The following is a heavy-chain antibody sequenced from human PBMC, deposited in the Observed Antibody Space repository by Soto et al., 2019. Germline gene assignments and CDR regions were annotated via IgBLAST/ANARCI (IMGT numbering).Heavy chain of an antibody. D-gene: IGHD5-18*01. J-gene: IGHJ4*02. V-gene: IGHV4-61*01. CDR2: IYNSRRT. CDR1: GDSVSSGSFY. CDR3: ARGGLGIQRWFDY. Sequence: QVQLQESGPGLVKPSETLSLTCTVSGDSVSSGSFYWSWIRQPPGKGLEWIGDIYNSRRTNYNPSLKSRVTISEDTSKSQFSLKLSSVTAADTAVYYCARGGLGIQRWFDYWGQGTLVPVSS.